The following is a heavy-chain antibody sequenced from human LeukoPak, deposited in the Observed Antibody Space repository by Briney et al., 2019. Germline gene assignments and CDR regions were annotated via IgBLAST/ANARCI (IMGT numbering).Heavy chain of an antibody. CDR2: ISGSGGNT. J-gene: IGHJ4*02. CDR3: ARHSRGTWYVFDY. Sequence: GGSLRLSCVASGFTFSSAWMRWVRQAPGKGLEWVSGISGSGGNTYYADSVKGRFTISRDNSNNTLYLQMNSLRAEDTAVYYCARHSRGTWYVFDYWGQGTLVTVSS. D-gene: IGHD6-13*01. V-gene: IGHV3-23*01. CDR1: GFTFSSAW.